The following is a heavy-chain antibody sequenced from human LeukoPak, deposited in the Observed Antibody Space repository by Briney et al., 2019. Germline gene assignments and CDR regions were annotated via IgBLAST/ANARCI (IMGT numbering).Heavy chain of an antibody. Sequence: SQTLSLTCTVSGGSISSGSYYWSWIRQPAGKGLEWIGRIYTSGSTNYNPSLKSPVAISVDTSKNQFSLKLSSVTAADTAVYYCARGSQMHGWFDPWGQGTLVTVSS. V-gene: IGHV4-61*02. CDR3: ARGSQMHGWFDP. CDR2: IYTSGST. CDR1: GGSISSGSYY. D-gene: IGHD2-15*01. J-gene: IGHJ5*02.